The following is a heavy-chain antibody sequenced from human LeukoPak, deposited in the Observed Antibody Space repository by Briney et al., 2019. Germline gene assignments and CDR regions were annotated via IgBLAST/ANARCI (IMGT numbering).Heavy chain of an antibody. CDR1: GGSISSYY. CDR3: ANLINPKGPDAFDI. Sequence: SETLSLTCTISGGSISSYYWSWIRQPPGKGLEWIGYIYYSGSTNYNPSLKSRVTISVDTSKNQFSLKLSSVTAADTAVYYCANLINPKGPDAFDIWGQGTMVTVSS. V-gene: IGHV4-59*01. CDR2: IYYSGST. J-gene: IGHJ3*02.